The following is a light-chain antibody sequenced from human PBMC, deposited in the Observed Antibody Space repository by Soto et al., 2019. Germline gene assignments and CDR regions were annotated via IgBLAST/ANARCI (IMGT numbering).Light chain of an antibody. CDR1: SSDVGDYNS. Sequence: QSVLTQDRSVSGSPGQSVTVSCIGTSSDVGDYNSVSWYQQHPGKAPKLMIYDVSKRPSGVPDRFSGSKSGNTASLTISGLQAEDEADYQFCSYVGGYSYVFGIGPKVTVL. CDR2: DVS. CDR3: CSYVGGYSYV. J-gene: IGLJ1*01. V-gene: IGLV2-11*01.